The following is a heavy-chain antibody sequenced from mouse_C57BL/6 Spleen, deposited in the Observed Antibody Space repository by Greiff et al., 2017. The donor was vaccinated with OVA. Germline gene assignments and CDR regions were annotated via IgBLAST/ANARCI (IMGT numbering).Heavy chain of an antibody. CDR1: GYTFTSYW. CDR2: INPSNGGT. Sequence: QVQLQQPGTELVKPGASVKLSCKASGYTFTSYWMHWVKQRPGQGLEWIGNINPSNGGTNYNEKFKSKATLTVDTSSITAYMQLSSLTSEDSEVYYCATYYSNTGAMDYWGQGTSVTVSS. V-gene: IGHV1-53*01. CDR3: ATYYSNTGAMDY. J-gene: IGHJ4*01. D-gene: IGHD2-5*01.